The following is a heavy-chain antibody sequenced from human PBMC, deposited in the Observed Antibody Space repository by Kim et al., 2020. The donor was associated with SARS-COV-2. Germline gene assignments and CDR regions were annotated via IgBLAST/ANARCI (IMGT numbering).Heavy chain of an antibody. Sequence: PSLKSRLTISVDTSKNQFSLRLSSVTAADTAVYYCARTMVRRVIMGDFVYWGQGILVTVSS. V-gene: IGHV4-39*01. CDR3: ARTMVRRVIMGDFVY. J-gene: IGHJ4*02. D-gene: IGHD3-10*01.